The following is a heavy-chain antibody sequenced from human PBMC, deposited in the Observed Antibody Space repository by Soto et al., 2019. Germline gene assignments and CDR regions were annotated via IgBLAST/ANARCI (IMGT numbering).Heavy chain of an antibody. D-gene: IGHD3-10*01. CDR1: GFTFSSYS. Sequence: GGSLRLSCAASGFTFSSYSMNWVRQAPGKGLEWVSSISSSSSYIYYADSVKGRFTISRDNAKNSLYLQMNSLRAEDTAVYYCAIFRTSMVRGVIPIDYWGQGTLVTVSS. CDR3: AIFRTSMVRGVIPIDY. V-gene: IGHV3-21*01. J-gene: IGHJ4*02. CDR2: ISSSSSYI.